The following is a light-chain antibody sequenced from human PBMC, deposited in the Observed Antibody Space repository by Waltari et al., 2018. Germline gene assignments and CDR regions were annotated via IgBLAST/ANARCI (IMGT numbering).Light chain of an antibody. CDR2: GAS. Sequence: DIQLTQSPSSVSASVGDRVIITCRASQVINNWLAWYQQKPGKAPKLLIYGASVLQSWVSSSFSGSGSETDFTLTISNLPPEDFATYGGQQGDSFPPTFGQGTKVEV. CDR3: QQGDSFPPT. CDR1: QVINNW. J-gene: IGKJ1*01. V-gene: IGKV1-12*01.